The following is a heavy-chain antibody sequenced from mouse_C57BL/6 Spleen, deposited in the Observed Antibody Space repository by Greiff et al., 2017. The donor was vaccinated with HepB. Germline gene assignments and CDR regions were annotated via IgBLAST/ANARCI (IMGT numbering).Heavy chain of an antibody. CDR3: TRPLFPPLDY. D-gene: IGHD6-1*01. V-gene: IGHV1-15*01. CDR1: GYTFTDYE. CDR2: IDPETGGT. J-gene: IGHJ2*01. Sequence: QVHVKQSGAELVRPGASVTLSCKASGYTFTDYEMHWVKQTPVHGLEWIGAIDPETGGTAYNQKFKGKAILTADKSSSTAYMELRSLTSEDSAVYYCTRPLFPPLDYWGQGTTLTVSS.